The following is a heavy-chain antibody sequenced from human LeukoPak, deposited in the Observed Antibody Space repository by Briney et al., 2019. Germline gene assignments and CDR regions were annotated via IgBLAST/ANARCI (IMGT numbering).Heavy chain of an antibody. CDR1: GYSISSGYY. CDR3: ARQNCTLTSCYDYYHYHMDV. D-gene: IGHD2-2*01. CDR2: IHYSGTT. Sequence: SETLSLTCTVSGYSISSGYYWGWIRQSPGKGLEWIGSIHYSGTTFYNPSLKSRVTISVDTSKNQFSLKLTSVTAADTAVYYCARQNCTLTSCYDYYHYHMDVWGKGTAVTISS. J-gene: IGHJ6*03. V-gene: IGHV4-38-2*02.